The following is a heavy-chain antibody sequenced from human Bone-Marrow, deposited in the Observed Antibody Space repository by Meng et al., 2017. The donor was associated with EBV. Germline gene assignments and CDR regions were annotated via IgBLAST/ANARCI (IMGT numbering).Heavy chain of an antibody. J-gene: IGHJ5*02. CDR2: VVPVFGTV. V-gene: IGHV1-69*01. Sequence: QVQLGQSGAAVKKPGSSGKVSCKASGGTFTNYVFGWVRQAPGQRLEWVGGVVPVFGTVHYAQRFQGRLTIIADESSKTVYMELNSLIFEDTAKYYCARGDDISGYFPNWFDLWGQGTLVTVSS. CDR3: ARGDDISGYFPNWFDL. D-gene: IGHD3-22*01. CDR1: GGTFTNYV.